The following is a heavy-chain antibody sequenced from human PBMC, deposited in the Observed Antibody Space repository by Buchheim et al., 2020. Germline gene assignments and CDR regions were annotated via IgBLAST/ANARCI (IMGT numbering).Heavy chain of an antibody. D-gene: IGHD1-26*01. CDR2: IIPLFGTP. CDR3: ARDWSAEIVGATGYGY. CDR1: GGTFRTYG. J-gene: IGHJ4*02. Sequence: QVQLVQSGAEVKKPGSSVKVSCKASGGTFRTYGISWVRQAPGQGLEWMGGIIPLFGTPNYAQKFQDRVTIIADESTRTTYMELSSLRSEDTAVYYCARDWSAEIVGATGYGYWGQGTL. V-gene: IGHV1-69*01.